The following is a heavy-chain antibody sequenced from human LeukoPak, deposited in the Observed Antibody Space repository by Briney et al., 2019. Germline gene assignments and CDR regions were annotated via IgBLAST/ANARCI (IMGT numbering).Heavy chain of an antibody. CDR3: ARAFSSFLAFDI. CDR1: GYTFTGYY. CDR2: INPNSGGT. V-gene: IGHV1-2*02. J-gene: IGHJ3*02. Sequence: GASVTVCCKASGYTFTGYYMHWVRQAPGQGLEWMGWINPNSGGTNYAQKFQGRVTMTRDTSISTAYMELSRLRSDDTAVYYCARAFSSFLAFDIWGQGTMVTVSS. D-gene: IGHD6-6*01.